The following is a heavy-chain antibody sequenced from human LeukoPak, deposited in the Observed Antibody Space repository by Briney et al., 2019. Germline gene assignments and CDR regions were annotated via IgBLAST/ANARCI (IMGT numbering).Heavy chain of an antibody. CDR2: ISSNGGST. V-gene: IGHV3-64*01. Sequence: PGGSLRLSCAASGFTFNSYAMHWVRQAPGKGLEYVSAISSNGGSTYYANSVKGRFTISRDNSKNTLYLQMGSLRAEDMAVYYCARGKLAAAGDKDLDYWGQGTLVTVSS. J-gene: IGHJ4*02. CDR3: ARGKLAAAGDKDLDY. D-gene: IGHD6-13*01. CDR1: GFTFNSYA.